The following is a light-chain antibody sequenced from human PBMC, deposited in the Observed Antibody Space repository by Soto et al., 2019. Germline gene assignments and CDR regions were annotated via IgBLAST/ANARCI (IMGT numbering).Light chain of an antibody. CDR2: DVS. Sequence: QSALTQPASVSGSPGQSITISCTGTSSDVGGYNYVSWYQQHPGKAPKLMIYDVSNRPSGVSNRFSGSKSGNTASLTISGLQAEDEADDYCSSYTSSSTPVVFGGGTKLTVL. V-gene: IGLV2-14*01. CDR1: SSDVGGYNY. J-gene: IGLJ2*01. CDR3: SSYTSSSTPVV.